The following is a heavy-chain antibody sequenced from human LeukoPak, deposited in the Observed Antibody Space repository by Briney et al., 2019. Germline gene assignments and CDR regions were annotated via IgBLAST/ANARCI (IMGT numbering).Heavy chain of an antibody. CDR1: GFTFSSYA. CDR2: ISGSGGST. Sequence: GGPLRLSCAASGFTFSSYAMSWVGQAPGKGLEGVSAISGSGGSTYYEDSVRGSFTISRDNSKNTLYLQMNSLRAEDTAVYFCAKYSSEVDAFDIWGQGTMVTVSS. J-gene: IGHJ3*02. V-gene: IGHV3-23*01. CDR3: AKYSSEVDAFDI. D-gene: IGHD3-10*01.